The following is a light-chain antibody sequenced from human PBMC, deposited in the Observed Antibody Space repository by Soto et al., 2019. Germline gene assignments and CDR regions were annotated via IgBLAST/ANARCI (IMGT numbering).Light chain of an antibody. V-gene: IGKV3-15*01. J-gene: IGKJ1*01. CDR3: QQYNSWPPWT. CDR1: QSVSSK. CDR2: DSS. Sequence: EIVMTQSPATLSVSPGERATLSCRASQSVSSKLAWYQQKPGQAPRLLIYDSSSRATGIPVRFSGSGSGTEFTLTISSLQSEDFAVYYCQQYNSWPPWTFGQGAKVDIK.